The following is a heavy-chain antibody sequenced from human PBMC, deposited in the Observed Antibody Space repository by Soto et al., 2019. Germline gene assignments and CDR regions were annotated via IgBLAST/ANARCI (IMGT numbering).Heavy chain of an antibody. Sequence: PSETLSLTCTFSGCSISSSSYYWGWIRQPPGKGLEWIGSIYYSGSTYYNPSLKSRVTISVDTSKNQFSLKLSSVTAADTAVYYCARGRYSSKYYYYYYGMDVWGQGTTVTVSS. J-gene: IGHJ6*02. CDR2: IYYSGST. CDR3: ARGRYSSKYYYYYYGMDV. D-gene: IGHD6-13*01. CDR1: GCSISSSSYY. V-gene: IGHV4-39*01.